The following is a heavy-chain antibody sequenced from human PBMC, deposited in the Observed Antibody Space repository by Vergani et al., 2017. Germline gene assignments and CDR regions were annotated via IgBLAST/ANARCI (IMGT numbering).Heavy chain of an antibody. V-gene: IGHV3-21*01. CDR2: ISSSSSYI. CDR1: GFTFSSYS. D-gene: IGHD1-26*01. J-gene: IGHJ3*02. CDR3: AGARWELLSARFDAFDI. Sequence: EVQLVESGGGLVKPGGSLRLSCAASGFTFSSYSMNWVRQAPGKGLEWVSSISSSSSYIYYADSVKGRFTISRDNAKNSLYLQMSSLRAEDTAEYYCAGARWELLSARFDAFDIWGQGTMVTVSS.